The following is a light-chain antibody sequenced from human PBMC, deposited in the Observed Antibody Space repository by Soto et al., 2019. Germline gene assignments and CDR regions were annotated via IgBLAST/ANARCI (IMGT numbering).Light chain of an antibody. J-gene: IGLJ1*01. V-gene: IGLV2-14*01. Sequence: QSALTQPASVSGSPGQSITISCTGTSSDVGGYNYVSWYQQHPGKAPKLMIYDVSNRPSGVSNRFSGSKSGNTASLTISGLQAEDEADYYCSSYTSSSTLLIFGSGTKLIVL. CDR3: SSYTSSSTLLI. CDR2: DVS. CDR1: SSDVGGYNY.